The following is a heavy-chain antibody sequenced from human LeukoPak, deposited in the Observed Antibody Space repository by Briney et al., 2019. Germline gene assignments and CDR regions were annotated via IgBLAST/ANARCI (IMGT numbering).Heavy chain of an antibody. CDR2: ISAYNGNT. CDR3: ARNRPIVVVPAAIGYYYYYYMDV. V-gene: IGHV1-18*01. CDR1: GYTFTSYG. Sequence: ASVKVSCKASGYTFTSYGISWVRQALGQGLEWMGWISAYNGNTNYAQKLQGRVTMTTDTSTSTAYMELRSLRSDDTAVYYCARNRPIVVVPAAIGYYYYYYMDVWGKGTTVTVSS. D-gene: IGHD2-2*01. J-gene: IGHJ6*03.